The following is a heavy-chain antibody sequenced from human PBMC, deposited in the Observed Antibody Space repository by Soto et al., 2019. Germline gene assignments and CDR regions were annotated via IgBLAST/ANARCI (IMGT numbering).Heavy chain of an antibody. CDR2: ISGSGGST. CDR1: GFTFSSYA. J-gene: IGHJ6*02. Sequence: GGSLRLSCAASGFTFSSYAMSWVRQAPGKGLEWVSAISGSGGSTYYADSVKGRFTISRDNSKNTLYLQMNSLRAEDTAVYYCAKDKIRHYDSSGYYLAYYGMDVWGQGTTVTVYS. CDR3: AKDKIRHYDSSGYYLAYYGMDV. V-gene: IGHV3-23*01. D-gene: IGHD3-22*01.